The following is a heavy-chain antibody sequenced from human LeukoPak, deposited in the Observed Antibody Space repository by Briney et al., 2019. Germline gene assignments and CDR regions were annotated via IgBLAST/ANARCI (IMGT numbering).Heavy chain of an antibody. CDR3: ARVHISMEYYFDY. J-gene: IGHJ4*02. Sequence: GESLRLSCAASGFTFDNYRMSWVRQAPGKGLEWVSAISGSGGSTYYADSVKGRLTVSRDSSKNTLYLQMNSLRAEDTAVYYCARVHISMEYYFDYWGQGTLVTVSS. CDR2: ISGSGGST. D-gene: IGHD2-21*01. V-gene: IGHV3-23*01. CDR1: GFTFDNYR.